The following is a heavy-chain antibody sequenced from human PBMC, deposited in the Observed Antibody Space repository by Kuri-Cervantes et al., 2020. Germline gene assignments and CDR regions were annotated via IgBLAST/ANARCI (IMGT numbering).Heavy chain of an antibody. V-gene: IGHV1-8*01. CDR3: AKEGGDYGDYAAFDI. D-gene: IGHD4-17*01. Sequence: ASVKVSCKASGCTFTSYDINCVRQATGQGLEWMGWMNPESGDTAYAQKFPGRVTTTRNTSINTPYMELSSLRSEDTAVYYCAKEGGDYGDYAAFDIWGQGTMVTVSS. CDR2: MNPESGDT. J-gene: IGHJ3*02. CDR1: GCTFTSYD.